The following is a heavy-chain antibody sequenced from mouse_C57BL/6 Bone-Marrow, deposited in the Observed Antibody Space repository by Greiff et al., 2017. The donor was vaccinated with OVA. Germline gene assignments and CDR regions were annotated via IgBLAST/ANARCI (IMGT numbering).Heavy chain of an antibody. D-gene: IGHD1-1*01. V-gene: IGHV3-8*01. CDR3: AIRRGHSGSSHWYFDV. J-gene: IGHJ1*03. Sequence: EVKLMESGPGLAKPSQTLSLTCSVTGYSITSDYWNWIRKFPGNKLEYMGYISYSGSTYYNPSLKSRISITRDTSKNQYYLQLNSVTTEDTATYYCAIRRGHSGSSHWYFDVWGTGTTVTVSS. CDR1: GYSITSDY. CDR2: ISYSGST.